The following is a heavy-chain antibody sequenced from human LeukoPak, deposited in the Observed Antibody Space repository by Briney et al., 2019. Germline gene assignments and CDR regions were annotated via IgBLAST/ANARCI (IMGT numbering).Heavy chain of an antibody. J-gene: IGHJ1*01. CDR3: ARAGYSSSWYGGN. D-gene: IGHD6-13*01. CDR2: INHSGST. Sequence: SETLSLTCAVYVGSFRGYYWSWIRQPPGKGLEWIGEINHSGSTNYNPSLKSRVTISVDTSKNQFSLKLSSVTAADTAVYYCARAGYSSSWYGGNCGQGTLVTVSS. V-gene: IGHV4-34*01. CDR1: VGSFRGYY.